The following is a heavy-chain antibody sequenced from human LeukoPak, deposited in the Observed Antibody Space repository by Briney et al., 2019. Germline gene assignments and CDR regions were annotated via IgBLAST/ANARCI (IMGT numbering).Heavy chain of an antibody. CDR3: ARDSWNDGVDY. J-gene: IGHJ4*02. CDR2: IYYSGST. Sequence: PSETLSLTCTVSGGSISSGDYYWSWIRQPPGKGLEWIGYIYYSGSTYYNPSLKSRVTIPVDTSKNQFSLKLSSVTAADTAVYYCARDSWNDGVDYWGQGTLVTVSS. D-gene: IGHD1-1*01. CDR1: GGSISSGDYY. V-gene: IGHV4-30-4*01.